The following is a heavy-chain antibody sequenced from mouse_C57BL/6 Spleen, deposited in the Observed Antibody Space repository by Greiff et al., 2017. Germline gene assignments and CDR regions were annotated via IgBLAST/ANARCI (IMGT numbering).Heavy chain of an antibody. V-gene: IGHV5-4*01. CDR2: ISDGGSYT. CDR3: ARDDGYDGIFDYFDD. J-gene: IGHJ2*01. D-gene: IGHD2-2*01. CDR1: GFTFSSYA. Sequence: EVQLQESGGGLVKPGGSLKLSCAASGFTFSSYAMSWVRQTPEKRLEWVATISDGGSYTYYPDNVKGRFTISRDNAKNNLYLQMSHLKSEDTAMYYCARDDGYDGIFDYFDDWGQGTTLTVSS.